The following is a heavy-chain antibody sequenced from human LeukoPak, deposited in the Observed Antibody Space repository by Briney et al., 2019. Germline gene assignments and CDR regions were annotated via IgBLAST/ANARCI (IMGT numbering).Heavy chain of an antibody. CDR2: IYYSGST. Sequence: SETLSLTCTVSGGSISSYYWSWIRQPPRKGLEWIGYIYYSGSTNYNPSLKSRVTISVDTSKNQFSLKLSSVTAADTAVYYCARRYRADWYFDLWRRGTLVTVSS. CDR3: ARRYRADWYFDL. J-gene: IGHJ2*01. D-gene: IGHD1-1*01. V-gene: IGHV4-59*01. CDR1: GGSISSYY.